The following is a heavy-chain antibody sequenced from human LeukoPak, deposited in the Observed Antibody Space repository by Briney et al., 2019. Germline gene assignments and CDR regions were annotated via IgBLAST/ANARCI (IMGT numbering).Heavy chain of an antibody. CDR2: ISGSGGST. Sequence: PGGSLRLSCAASGFTFSSYAMSWVRQAPGKGLEWVSAISGSGGSTYYADSVKGRFTISRDNSKNTLYLQMNSLRAEDTDVYYCTSAAGTLWTFDYWGQGTLVTVSS. CDR3: TSAAGTLWTFDY. J-gene: IGHJ4*02. V-gene: IGHV3-23*01. D-gene: IGHD6-13*01. CDR1: GFTFSSYA.